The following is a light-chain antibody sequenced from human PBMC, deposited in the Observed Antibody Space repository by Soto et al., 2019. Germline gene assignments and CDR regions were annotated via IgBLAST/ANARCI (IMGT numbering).Light chain of an antibody. CDR1: QSVSSSY. J-gene: IGKJ1*01. Sequence: EIVLTQSPGTLSLSPGERASLSCRASQSVSSSYLAWYQQKPGQAPRLLIYGASSRATGIPDRFSGSGSGTEFTLTISRLELEDFAVYYCQQYGSSSWTFGQGTKVEIK. V-gene: IGKV3-20*01. CDR3: QQYGSSSWT. CDR2: GAS.